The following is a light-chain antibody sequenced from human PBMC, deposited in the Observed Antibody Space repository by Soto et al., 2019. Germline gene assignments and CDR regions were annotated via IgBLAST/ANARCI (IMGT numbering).Light chain of an antibody. J-gene: IGLJ2*01. CDR3: SSYTSSSTVV. Sequence: QSALTQPASVSGSPGQSITISCTGTSSDIGDYDYVPWYQQHPGKAPKLMISEVNNRPSGISSRFSGSKSGNTASLSISGLQSADEADYYCSSYTSSSTVVFGGGTKPTV. V-gene: IGLV2-14*01. CDR1: SSDIGDYDY. CDR2: EVN.